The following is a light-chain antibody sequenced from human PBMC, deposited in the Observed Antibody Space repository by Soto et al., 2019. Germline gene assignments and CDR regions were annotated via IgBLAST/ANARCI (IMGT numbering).Light chain of an antibody. V-gene: IGKV3-20*01. Sequence: TVLTLSPGTLSLSPGERATLSCRASQSVSSSYLAWYQQKPGQAPRLLIYGASSRATGIPDRFSGSGYGTDFTLTISRLETEDFAVYYCQQYGSSPWTFGQGTKVDIK. CDR1: QSVSSSY. J-gene: IGKJ1*01. CDR2: GAS. CDR3: QQYGSSPWT.